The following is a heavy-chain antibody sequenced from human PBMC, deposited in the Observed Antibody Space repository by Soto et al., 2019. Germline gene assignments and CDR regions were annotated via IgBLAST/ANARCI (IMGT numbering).Heavy chain of an antibody. CDR2: IYYNGNT. Sequence: PSETLSLTCTVSGGSISNYYWSWIRQPPGKGLEWIGSIYYNGNTYYNPSLKSRVTISVDTSKNQFSLKLSSVTAADTAVYYCARHNGPLYVGYYYDMDVWGQGTTVTVSS. CDR1: GGSISNYY. CDR3: ARHNGPLYVGYYYDMDV. J-gene: IGHJ6*02. D-gene: IGHD3-16*01. V-gene: IGHV4-59*08.